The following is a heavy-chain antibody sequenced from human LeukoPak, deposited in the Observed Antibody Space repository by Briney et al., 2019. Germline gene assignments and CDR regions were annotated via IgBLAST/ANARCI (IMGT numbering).Heavy chain of an antibody. CDR3: AREVGVTIFGVVISGYMDV. D-gene: IGHD3-3*01. Sequence: PSETLSLTCTVSGGSISSGSYYWSWIRQPAGKGLEWIGRIYTSGSTHYNPSLKSRVTISVDTPKNQFSLKLSSVTAADTAVYYCAREVGVTIFGVVISGYMDVWGKGTTVTVSS. J-gene: IGHJ6*03. CDR1: GGSISSGSYY. CDR2: IYTSGST. V-gene: IGHV4-61*02.